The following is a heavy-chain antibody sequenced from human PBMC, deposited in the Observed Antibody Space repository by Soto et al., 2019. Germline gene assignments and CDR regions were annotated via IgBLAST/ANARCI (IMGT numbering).Heavy chain of an antibody. CDR3: ARGPLSLYSADFR. CDR2: IIPIFGTA. J-gene: IGHJ4*02. CDR1: EDTFRNYA. Sequence: QVELVQSGAEVKKPGSSVKVSCQASEDTFRNYAISWVRQAPGQGLEWMGVIIPIFGTANYAQKFQGRVTITADTAANTVYLELSSLRSEDTAVYYCARGPLSLYSADFRWGRGAPVTVSS. D-gene: IGHD6-13*01. V-gene: IGHV1-69*06.